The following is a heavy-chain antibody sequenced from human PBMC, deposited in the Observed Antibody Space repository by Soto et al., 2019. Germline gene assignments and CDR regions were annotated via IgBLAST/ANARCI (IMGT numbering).Heavy chain of an antibody. D-gene: IGHD2-2*01. CDR2: ISAYNGNT. V-gene: IGHV1-18*01. CDR1: GYTFTSYG. Sequence: ASVKVSCKASGYTFTSYGISWVRQAPGQGLEWMGWISAYNGNTNYAQKLQGRVTMTTDTSTSTAYMELRSLRSDDTAVYYCARDWALIVVVPAAKVWFDPWGQGTLVTV. CDR3: ARDWALIVVVPAAKVWFDP. J-gene: IGHJ5*02.